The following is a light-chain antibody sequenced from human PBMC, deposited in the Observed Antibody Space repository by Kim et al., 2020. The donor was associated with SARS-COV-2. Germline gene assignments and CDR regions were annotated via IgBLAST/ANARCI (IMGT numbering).Light chain of an antibody. Sequence: PRGTVTLPCASRTSAVTSAQYANWFQQKPGQALRPLIHHTSNRHSWTPARFSGSLLGDKATLTLSRVQPEDEAVYYCLLSYGGPWVFGGGTQLTVL. CDR1: TSAVTSAQY. V-gene: IGLV7-43*01. CDR3: LLSYGGPWV. J-gene: IGLJ3*02. CDR2: HTS.